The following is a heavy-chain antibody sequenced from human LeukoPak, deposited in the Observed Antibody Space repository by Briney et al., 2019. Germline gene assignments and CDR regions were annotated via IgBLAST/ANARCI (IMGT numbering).Heavy chain of an antibody. CDR1: GYPFTSYA. V-gene: IGHV1-69*13. J-gene: IGHJ6*02. Sequence: GASVKVSCKASGYPFTSYAISWVRQAPGQGLEWMGGIIPIFGTANYAQKFQGRVTITADESTSTAYMELSSLRSEDTAVYYCARGQDIVVVPAANAFYYYYGMDVWGQGTTVTVSS. CDR2: IIPIFGTA. CDR3: ARGQDIVVVPAANAFYYYYGMDV. D-gene: IGHD2-2*01.